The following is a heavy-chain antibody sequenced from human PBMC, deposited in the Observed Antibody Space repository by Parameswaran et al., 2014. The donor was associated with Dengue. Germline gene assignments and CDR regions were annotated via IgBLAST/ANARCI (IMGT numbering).Heavy chain of an antibody. Sequence: KLVRQAPGQGLEWMGWMNPNSGNTGYAQKFQGRVTMTRNTSISTAYMELSSLRSEDTAVYYCARVREYYDFWSGYSHWFDPWGQGTLVTVSS. J-gene: IGHJ5*02. V-gene: IGHV1-8*01. CDR3: ARVREYYDFWSGYSHWFDP. CDR2: MNPNSGNT. D-gene: IGHD3-3*01.